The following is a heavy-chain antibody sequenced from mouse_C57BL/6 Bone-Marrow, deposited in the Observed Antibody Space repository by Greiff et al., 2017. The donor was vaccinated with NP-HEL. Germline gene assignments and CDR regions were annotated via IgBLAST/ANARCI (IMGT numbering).Heavy chain of an antibody. CDR3: TRWGTGY. D-gene: IGHD2-14*01. V-gene: IGHV1-15*01. CDR1: GYTFTDYE. Sequence: VQLVESGAELVRPGASVTLSCKASGYTFTDYEMHWVKQTPVHGLEWIGAIDPETGGTAYNQKFKGKAILTADKSSSTAYMELRSLTSEDSAVYYCTRWGTGYWGQGTLVTVSA. J-gene: IGHJ3*01. CDR2: IDPETGGT.